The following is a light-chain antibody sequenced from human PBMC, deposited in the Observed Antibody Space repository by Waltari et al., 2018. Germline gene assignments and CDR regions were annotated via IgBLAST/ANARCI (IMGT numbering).Light chain of an antibody. CDR2: GAS. CDR1: QTLNNNY. CDR3: QQYGSSPYS. Sequence: EIVLTQSPGTLSLSAGERATLSCKASQTLNNNYLAWYQQKPGQSPRLLIFGASKRATGIPDRFSGSGSGTDFTLTISRLETEDLAMYYCQQYGSSPYSFGQGARVEIK. V-gene: IGKV3-20*01. J-gene: IGKJ2*01.